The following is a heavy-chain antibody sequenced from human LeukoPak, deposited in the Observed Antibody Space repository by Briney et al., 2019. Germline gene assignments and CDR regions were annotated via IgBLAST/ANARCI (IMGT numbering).Heavy chain of an antibody. CDR1: GFTFSSYA. D-gene: IGHD6-19*01. CDR3: AKVGSGWYSYSDY. CDR2: ISASAGST. V-gene: IGHV3-23*01. J-gene: IGHJ4*02. Sequence: GGSLRLSCAASGFTFSSYAMSWVRQAPGKGLEWVSAISASAGSTYYADSVKGRFTISSDNSKSTLYLQMDSLRAEDTAVYYCAKVGSGWYSYSDYWGQGTLVTVSS.